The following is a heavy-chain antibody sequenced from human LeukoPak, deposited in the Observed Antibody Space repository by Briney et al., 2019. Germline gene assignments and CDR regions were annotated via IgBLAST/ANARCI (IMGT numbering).Heavy chain of an antibody. V-gene: IGHV4-4*07. CDR1: GVSISSYY. J-gene: IGHJ5*02. CDR3: ARDLSGGNSVNWFDP. CDR2: IYTSGST. Sequence: SETLSLTCTVSGVSISSYYWSWIRQPAGKGLEWIGRIYTSGSTNYNPSLKSRVTMSVDTSKNQSSLKLSSVTAADTAVYYCARDLSGGNSVNWFDPWGQGTLVTVSS. D-gene: IGHD4-23*01.